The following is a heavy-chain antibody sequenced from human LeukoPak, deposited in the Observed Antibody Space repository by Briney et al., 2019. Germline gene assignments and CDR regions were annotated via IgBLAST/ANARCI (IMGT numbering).Heavy chain of an antibody. D-gene: IGHD3-3*01. V-gene: IGHV4-59*01. J-gene: IGHJ3*02. CDR1: GGSISSYY. Sequence: SETLSLTCTVSGGSISSYYWSWIRQPPGKGLEWIGYIYYSGSTNYNPSLKSRVTISVDTSKNQLSLKLSSATAADTAVYYCARSLDYDFWSGSRNAFDIWGQGTMVTVSS. CDR2: IYYSGST. CDR3: ARSLDYDFWSGSRNAFDI.